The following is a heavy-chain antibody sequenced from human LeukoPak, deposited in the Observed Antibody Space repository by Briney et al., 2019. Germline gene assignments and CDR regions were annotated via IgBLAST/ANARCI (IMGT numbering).Heavy chain of an antibody. CDR3: ATDYAGHSGWDAFDL. D-gene: IGHD4-23*01. CDR1: GYTFTSYG. CDR2: ISAYNGNT. V-gene: IGHV1-18*01. Sequence: ASVKVSCKASGYTFTSYGISWVRQAPGQGLEWMGWISAYNGNTNYAQKLQGRVTMTTDTSTSTAYMELRSLRSDDTAVYYCATDYAGHSGWDAFDLWGQGTMVTVSS. J-gene: IGHJ3*01.